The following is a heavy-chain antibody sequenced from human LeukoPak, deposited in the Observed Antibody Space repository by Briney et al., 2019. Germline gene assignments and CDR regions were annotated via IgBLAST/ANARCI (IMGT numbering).Heavy chain of an antibody. CDR2: IYPGDSDT. V-gene: IGHV5-51*01. CDR3: ARRHDNTGYFVY. Sequence: GESLKISCEGSGYSFSNYWIGWVRQMPGEGLEWMGTIYPGDSDTRYSPSFRGQVTISADKSINSAYLQWSSLKASDTAMYYCARRHDNTGYFVYWGQGTLVTVSS. CDR1: GYSFSNYW. D-gene: IGHD3-22*01. J-gene: IGHJ4*02.